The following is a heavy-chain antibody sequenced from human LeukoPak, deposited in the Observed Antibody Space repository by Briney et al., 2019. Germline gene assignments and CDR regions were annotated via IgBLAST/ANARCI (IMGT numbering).Heavy chain of an antibody. V-gene: IGHV3-7*01. Sequence: GGSLRLYCIASGFTISPYYMVWARPAPGMGLEWVANIDKDAIEKYYVDSVKGRFTISRDNAKNSLRLEMNSLGVEDTAVYYCARGGLSYGFDVWGPGTMVTVSS. CDR2: IDKDAIEK. CDR1: GFTISPYY. J-gene: IGHJ3*01. CDR3: ARGGLSYGFDV. D-gene: IGHD4/OR15-4a*01.